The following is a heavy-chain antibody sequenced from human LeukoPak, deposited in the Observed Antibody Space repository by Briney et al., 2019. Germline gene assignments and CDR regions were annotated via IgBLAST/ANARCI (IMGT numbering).Heavy chain of an antibody. Sequence: GGSLRLSCAASGFTFSSYAMSWVRQAPGKGLEWVSAISGSGGSTYYADSAKGRFTISRDNSKNTLYLQMNSLRAEDTAVYYCAKDREYDFWSGYYGMDVWGQGTTVTVSS. D-gene: IGHD3-3*01. CDR1: GFTFSSYA. CDR2: ISGSGGST. J-gene: IGHJ6*02. CDR3: AKDREYDFWSGYYGMDV. V-gene: IGHV3-23*01.